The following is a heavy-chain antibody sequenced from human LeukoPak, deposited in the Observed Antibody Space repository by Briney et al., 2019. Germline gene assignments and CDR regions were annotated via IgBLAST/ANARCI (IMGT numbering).Heavy chain of an antibody. CDR3: ARGYSYRFDY. D-gene: IGHD4-11*01. Sequence: PGGSLRLSCAASGFAFYNYDMHWVRQTGKDLEWVSVIAANGDSYYAGSVKGRFTISRDNGNNALYLQMNSLRDGDTAVYYCARGYSYRFDYWGQGTVVTVSS. J-gene: IGHJ4*02. V-gene: IGHV3-13*01. CDR1: GFAFYNYD. CDR2: IAANGDS.